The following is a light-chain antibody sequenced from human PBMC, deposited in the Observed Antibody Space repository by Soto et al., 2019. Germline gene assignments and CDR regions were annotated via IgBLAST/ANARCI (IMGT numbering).Light chain of an antibody. J-gene: IGLJ1*01. CDR3: GSWDSSLSAYV. CDR1: SSNIGGNS. CDR2: DDD. V-gene: IGLV1-51*01. Sequence: QSVLTQPPSVSAAPGQRVTISCSGSSSNIGGNSVSWYQQLPGTAPKLLTYDDDKRPSGIPDRFSGSKSGTSATLGITGFQTGDEADHYCGSWDSSLSAYVLGNGTKVTVL.